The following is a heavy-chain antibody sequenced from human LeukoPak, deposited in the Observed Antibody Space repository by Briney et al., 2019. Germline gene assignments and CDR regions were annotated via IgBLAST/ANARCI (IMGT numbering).Heavy chain of an antibody. CDR3: ARQGKSVSEKYQLLLYYYYYYMDV. CDR1: GGSISSGSYY. Sequence: SETLSLTCTVSGGSISSGSYYWSWIRQPAGKGLEWIGRIHTSGSTNYNPSLKSRVTIPVDTSKNQFSLKLRSVTAADTAVYYCARQGKSVSEKYQLLLYYYYYYMDVWGKGTTVTISS. CDR2: IHTSGST. V-gene: IGHV4-61*02. D-gene: IGHD2-2*01. J-gene: IGHJ6*03.